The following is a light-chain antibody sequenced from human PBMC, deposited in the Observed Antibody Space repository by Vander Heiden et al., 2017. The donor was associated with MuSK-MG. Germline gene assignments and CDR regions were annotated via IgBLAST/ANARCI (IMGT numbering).Light chain of an antibody. J-gene: IGKJ2*01. CDR2: GAS. CDR1: QSGSSSY. CDR3: QQYCNSPMYT. V-gene: IGKV3-20*01. Sequence: EIVLTHSPGTLSFSPGERATLSCRASQSGSSSYLDWYQQKPGQAPRLLIYGASSRDTGIPDRFSGSGSGTDFTLTISRLEPEDFAVYYCQQYCNSPMYTFGQGTKLXIK.